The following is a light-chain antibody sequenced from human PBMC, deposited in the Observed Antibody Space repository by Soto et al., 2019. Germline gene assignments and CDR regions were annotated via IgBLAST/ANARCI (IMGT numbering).Light chain of an antibody. J-gene: IGLJ2*01. CDR2: EVS. CDR1: SSDVGGYNY. CDR3: SSYAGSNNFVV. Sequence: QSALTQPPSASGSPGQSVTISCTGTSSDVGGYNYVSWYQQHSGKAPNLMIYEVSKRPSGVPDRFSGSKSGNTASLTVSGLQAEDEADYYCSSYAGSNNFVVFGGGNKLTVL. V-gene: IGLV2-8*01.